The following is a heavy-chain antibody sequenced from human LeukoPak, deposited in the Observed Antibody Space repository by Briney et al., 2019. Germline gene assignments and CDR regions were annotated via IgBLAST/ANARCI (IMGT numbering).Heavy chain of an antibody. D-gene: IGHD2-15*01. J-gene: IGHJ4*02. CDR3: AKAGIGYCSENTCSPDY. V-gene: IGHV7-4-1*02. CDR2: INTDTGTP. Sequence: ASLKVSCKASGYTFTNYGVTWVRQAPGQGLEWMGWINTDTGTPTYGQGFTGRFVFSLDTSVSTTYLQINSLKAEDTAVYYCAKAGIGYCSENTCSPDYWGQGTLVTVSS. CDR1: GYTFTNYG.